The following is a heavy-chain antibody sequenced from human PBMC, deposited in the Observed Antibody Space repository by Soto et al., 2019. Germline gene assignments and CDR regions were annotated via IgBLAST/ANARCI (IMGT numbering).Heavy chain of an antibody. J-gene: IGHJ5*02. V-gene: IGHV3-23*01. Sequence: GGSLRLSCAASGFTFSSYAMSWVRQAPGKGLEWVSAISGSGGSTYYADSVKGRFTISRDNSKNTLYLQMNSLRAEDTAVYYCAKEGLPFLDFDWTPNWFDPWGQGTLVTVSS. CDR3: AKEGLPFLDFDWTPNWFDP. CDR2: ISGSGGST. CDR1: GFTFSSYA. D-gene: IGHD3-9*01.